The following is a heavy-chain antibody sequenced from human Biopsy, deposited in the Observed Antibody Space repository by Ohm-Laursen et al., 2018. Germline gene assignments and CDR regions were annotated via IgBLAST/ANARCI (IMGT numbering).Heavy chain of an antibody. CDR1: GYNFGNYY. D-gene: IGHD2-21*01. Sequence: SSVKVSCKASGYNFGNYYINWVRKVPGQGLEWLGVVNPVAEATMYAQKFQDRITLTRDASTNTVYMDLTSLTSEDTAVYYCARESPLRLGVCGAIRCFKEVFGMDVWGQGTTVTVSS. J-gene: IGHJ6*02. CDR2: VNPVAEAT. CDR3: ARESPLRLGVCGAIRCFKEVFGMDV. V-gene: IGHV1-46*01.